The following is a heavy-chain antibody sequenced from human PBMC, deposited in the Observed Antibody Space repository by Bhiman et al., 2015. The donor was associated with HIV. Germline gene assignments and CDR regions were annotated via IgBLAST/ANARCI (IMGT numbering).Heavy chain of an antibody. J-gene: IGHJ4*02. CDR2: ISSSSSYI. V-gene: IGHV3-21*03. CDR1: GFTFSSYS. Sequence: EVQLVESGGGLVKPGGSLRLSCAASGFTFSSYSMNWVRQAPGRGLEWVSSISSSSSYIYYADSLKGRFTISRDNAKNSLYLQMNSLRAEDTAVYYCARDPGGGYTFVNYWGQGTLVTVSS. D-gene: IGHD3-22*01. CDR3: ARDPGGGYTFVNY.